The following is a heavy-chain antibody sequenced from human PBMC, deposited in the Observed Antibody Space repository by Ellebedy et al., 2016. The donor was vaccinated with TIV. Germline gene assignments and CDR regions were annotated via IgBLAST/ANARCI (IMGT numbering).Heavy chain of an antibody. D-gene: IGHD4-23*01. Sequence: GESLKISCAASGFTFSTYPMNWVRQAPGKGLEWVGFIRRKAYGGTADYAASVKGRFTISRDDSKGIAYLQMDSLKTEDTAVYYCTRKKTTVVMLDYWGQGTLVTVSS. CDR2: IRRKAYGGTA. CDR1: GFTFSTYP. J-gene: IGHJ4*02. V-gene: IGHV3-49*02. CDR3: TRKKTTVVMLDY.